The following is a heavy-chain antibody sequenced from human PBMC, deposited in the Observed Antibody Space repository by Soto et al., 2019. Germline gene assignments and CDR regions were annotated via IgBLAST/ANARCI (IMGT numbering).Heavy chain of an antibody. CDR1: GFTFSSYG. Sequence: GSLRLSCAASGFTFSSYGMHWVRQAPGKGLEWVAVIWYDGSNKYYANSVKGRFTISRDNSKNTLYLQMNSLRAEATAVYYCAREGYYYDSSGYTKYFDYWGQGTLVTVSS. J-gene: IGHJ4*02. CDR3: AREGYYYDSSGYTKYFDY. CDR2: IWYDGSNK. D-gene: IGHD3-22*01. V-gene: IGHV3-33*01.